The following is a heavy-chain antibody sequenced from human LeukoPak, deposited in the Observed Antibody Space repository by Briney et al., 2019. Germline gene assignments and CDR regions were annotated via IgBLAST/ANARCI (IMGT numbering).Heavy chain of an antibody. CDR3: ARGLYSYGYEDY. CDR1: GGSFSGYY. Sequence: KPSETLSLTCAVYGGSFSGYYWSWIRQPPGKGLEWIGEINHSGSTNYNPSLKSRVTISVDTSKNQLSLKLSSVTAADTAVYYCARGLYSYGYEDYWGQGTLVTVSS. D-gene: IGHD5-18*01. J-gene: IGHJ4*02. CDR2: INHSGST. V-gene: IGHV4-34*01.